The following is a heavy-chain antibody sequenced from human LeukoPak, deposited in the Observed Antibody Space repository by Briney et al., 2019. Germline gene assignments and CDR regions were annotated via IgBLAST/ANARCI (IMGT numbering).Heavy chain of an antibody. CDR1: GGSISSGGYD. V-gene: IGHV4-31*03. Sequence: PSETLSLTCTVAGGSISSGGYDWSWIRQHPGKGLEWIGYIYYSGSTYYNPSLKSRVTISVDTSKNQFSLKLSSVTAADTAVYYCAREYYYDSSGSGTYYYYYGMDVWGQGTTVTVSS. CDR2: IYYSGST. J-gene: IGHJ6*02. CDR3: AREYYYDSSGSGTYYYYYGMDV. D-gene: IGHD3-22*01.